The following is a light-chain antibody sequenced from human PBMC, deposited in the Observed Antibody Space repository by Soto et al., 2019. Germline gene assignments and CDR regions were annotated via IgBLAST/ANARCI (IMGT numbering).Light chain of an antibody. Sequence: IQLTQSPSSLSASVGDRVTITCRASQGISSYLAWYQQKPGKAPKLLIYGASTLQNGVPSRFSGSGSGTDFTLTISSLQPEDFATYSCQQLNSYLSLTFGGGTKVEIK. V-gene: IGKV1-9*01. J-gene: IGKJ4*01. CDR2: GAS. CDR3: QQLNSYLSLT. CDR1: QGISSY.